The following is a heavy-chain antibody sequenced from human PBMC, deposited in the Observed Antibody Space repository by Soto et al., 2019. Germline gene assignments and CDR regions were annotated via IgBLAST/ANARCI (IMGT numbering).Heavy chain of an antibody. V-gene: IGHV4-31*03. J-gene: IGHJ6*02. CDR2: IYYSGST. Sequence: SETLSLTCTVSGGSISSNYWTWIRQHPGKGLEWVGYIYYSGSTYYNPSLKSRVTISVDTSKNQFSLKLSSVTAADTAVYYCAREDPVYYYYGMDVWGQGTTVTVSS. CDR1: GGSISSNY. CDR3: AREDPVYYYYGMDV.